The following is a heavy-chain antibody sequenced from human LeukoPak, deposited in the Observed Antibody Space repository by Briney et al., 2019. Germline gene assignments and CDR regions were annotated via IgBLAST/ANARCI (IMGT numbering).Heavy chain of an antibody. CDR2: IYYSGST. Sequence: SGTLSLTCTVSGGSISSSSYYWGWIRQPPGKGLEWIGSIYYSGSTYYNPSLKSRVTISVDTSKNQFSLKLSFVTAADTAVYYCARGEYFDYWGQGTLVTVSS. CDR3: ARGEYFDY. V-gene: IGHV4-39*07. D-gene: IGHD1-26*01. CDR1: GGSISSSSYY. J-gene: IGHJ4*02.